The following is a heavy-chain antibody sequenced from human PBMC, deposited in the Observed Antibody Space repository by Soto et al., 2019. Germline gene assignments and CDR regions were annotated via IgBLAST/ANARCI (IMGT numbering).Heavy chain of an antibody. CDR1: GFTFSSYE. J-gene: IGHJ3*01. Sequence: GGSLRLSCAASGFTFSSYEMNWVRQAPGKGLEWVSYISSSGSTIYYADSVKGRFTISRDNAKNSLYLQMNSLRAEDTAVYYCARARKVGAGAFDFWGQGTMVTVSS. D-gene: IGHD1-26*01. V-gene: IGHV3-48*03. CDR2: ISSSGSTI. CDR3: ARARKVGAGAFDF.